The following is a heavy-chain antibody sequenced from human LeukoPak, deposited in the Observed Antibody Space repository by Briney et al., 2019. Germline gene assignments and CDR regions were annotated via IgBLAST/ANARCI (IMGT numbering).Heavy chain of an antibody. V-gene: IGHV4-59*01. CDR2: IYYSGST. J-gene: IGHJ4*02. Sequence: SETLSLTCTVSGGSISSYYWSWIRQPPAKGLEWMGYIYYSGSTNYNPSLKSRVTISVDTSKNQFSLKLSSVTAADTAVYYCARERRSLSKGPFDYWGQGTLVTVSS. D-gene: IGHD1-1*01. CDR1: GGSISSYY. CDR3: ARERRSLSKGPFDY.